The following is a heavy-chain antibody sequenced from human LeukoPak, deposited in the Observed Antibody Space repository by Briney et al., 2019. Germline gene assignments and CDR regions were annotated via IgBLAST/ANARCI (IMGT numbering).Heavy chain of an antibody. V-gene: IGHV3-11*01. CDR1: GFTFSDYY. CDR3: STVGGYCSSTSCGY. J-gene: IGHJ4*02. CDR2: ISSSGSTI. D-gene: IGHD2-2*01. Sequence: GGSLRLSCAASGFTFSDYYMSWIRQAPGKGLEWVSYISSSGSTIYYADSVKGRFTISRDNAKNSLYLQMNSLRAEDTAVYYCSTVGGYCSSTSCGYGGQGTLVTVSS.